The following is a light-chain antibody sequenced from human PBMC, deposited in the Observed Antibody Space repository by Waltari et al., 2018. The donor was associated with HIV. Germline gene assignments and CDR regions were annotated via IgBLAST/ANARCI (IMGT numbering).Light chain of an antibody. CDR1: SSNIGAGFD. V-gene: IGLV1-40*01. CDR2: GNN. CDR3: QSYDTSLSGSGVV. Sequence: QFVLTQPPSVSGAPGQRVTLSCTGTSSNIGAGFDVHWYQQLPGTAPKLLVYGNNTRPSGVPDRFSGSKSGTSASLAITGLQPEDEADYYCQSYDTSLSGSGVVFGGGTKLTVL. J-gene: IGLJ2*01.